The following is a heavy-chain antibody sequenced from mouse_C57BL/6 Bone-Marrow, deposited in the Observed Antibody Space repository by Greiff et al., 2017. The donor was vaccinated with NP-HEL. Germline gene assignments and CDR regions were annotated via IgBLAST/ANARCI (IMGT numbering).Heavy chain of an antibody. Sequence: EVKLMESGGGLVQPGGSLKLSCAASGSTFSDYGMAWVRQAPRKGPEWVAFISNLAYSIYYADTVTGRFTISRENAKNTLYLEMSSLRSEDTAMYYCARHGPRAYWGQGTLVTVSA. J-gene: IGHJ3*01. CDR3: ARHGPRAY. CDR2: ISNLAYSI. V-gene: IGHV5-15*01. CDR1: GSTFSDYG.